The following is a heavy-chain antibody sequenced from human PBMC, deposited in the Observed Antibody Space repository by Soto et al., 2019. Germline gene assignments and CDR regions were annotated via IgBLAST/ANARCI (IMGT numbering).Heavy chain of an antibody. CDR1: GFIFNNYG. Sequence: GGSLRLSCATSGFIFNNYGMHWVRQAPGKGLEWVAVVWHDGKYKYYADSVRGRFTVSRDKSNNTVFLQMDSLRAEDTAVYYCARDKAAAAKGVHFDYWGQGSLVTVSS. J-gene: IGHJ4*02. CDR3: ARDKAAAAKGVHFDY. D-gene: IGHD6-13*01. V-gene: IGHV3-33*01. CDR2: VWHDGKYK.